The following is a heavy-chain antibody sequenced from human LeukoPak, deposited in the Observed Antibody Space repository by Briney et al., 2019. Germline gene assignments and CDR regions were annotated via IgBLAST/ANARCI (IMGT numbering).Heavy chain of an antibody. V-gene: IGHV3-33*01. Sequence: GGSLRLSCAASGFTFSSYGMHWVRQAPGKGLEWVAVILYDGSKKYYADSVKGRFTISRDNSKNTLYLQMYSPRAEETALYYCERGGYHFDHWGQGTLVTVSS. CDR2: ILYDGSKK. J-gene: IGHJ4*02. D-gene: IGHD5-18*01. CDR1: GFTFSSYG. CDR3: ERGGYHFDH.